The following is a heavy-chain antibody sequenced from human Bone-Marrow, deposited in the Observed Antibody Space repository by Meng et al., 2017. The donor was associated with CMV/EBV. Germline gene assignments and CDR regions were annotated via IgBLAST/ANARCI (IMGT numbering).Heavy chain of an antibody. CDR3: ARDLERGLPDY. CDR2: IKQDGSEK. V-gene: IGHV3-7*01. J-gene: IGHJ4*02. CDR1: GFTFSSYW. Sequence: GGSLRLSCAASGFTFSSYWMSWVRQAPGKGLEWVANIKQDGSEKYYVDSVKGRFTIPRDNAKNSLYLQMNSLRAEDTAVYYCARDLERGLPDYWGQGTLVTVSS.